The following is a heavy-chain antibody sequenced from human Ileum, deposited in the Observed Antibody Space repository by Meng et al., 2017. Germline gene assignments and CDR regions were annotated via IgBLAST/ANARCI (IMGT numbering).Heavy chain of an antibody. CDR2: ISYDGSNK. CDR1: GFTFSSYA. J-gene: IGHJ4*02. V-gene: IGHV3-30*01. Sequence: VQLVEPGGGLVQPGRSLRLSCAASGFTFSSYAMHWVRQAPGKGLEWVAVISYDGSNKYYADSVKGRFTISRDNSKNTLYLQMNSLRAEDTAVYYCARDRYSSSSVFDYWGQGTLVTVSS. D-gene: IGHD6-6*01. CDR3: ARDRYSSSSVFDY.